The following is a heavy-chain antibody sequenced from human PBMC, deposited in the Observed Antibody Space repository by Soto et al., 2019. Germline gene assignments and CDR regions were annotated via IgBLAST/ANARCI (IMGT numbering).Heavy chain of an antibody. J-gene: IGHJ6*02. CDR3: AKGELVETPPYGMDV. CDR1: GFTFSSYA. CDR2: ISGSGGST. V-gene: IGHV3-23*01. D-gene: IGHD6-13*01. Sequence: EVQLLESGGGLVQPGGSLRLSCAASGFTFSSYAMSWVRQAPGKGLEWVSAISGSGGSTYYADSVKGRFTISRDNSTNALYLQVNSLRAEDTAVYYCAKGELVETPPYGMDVWGQGTTVTVSS.